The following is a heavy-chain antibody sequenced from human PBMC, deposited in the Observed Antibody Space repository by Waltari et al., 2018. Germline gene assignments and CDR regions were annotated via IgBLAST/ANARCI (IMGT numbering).Heavy chain of an antibody. CDR1: GFTVNTYT. D-gene: IGHD1-1*01. CDR3: PRDRISNSYYYYYSSDA. J-gene: IGHJ6*03. Sequence: EVQLVESGGGLVKPGGSLRLSCAASGFTVNTYTMNWVRQGPGKGREWIQSLSRTSSYITSADSCKGRFTISSDKAQNPLHPQMSSLRAEDTAVDYRPRDRISNSYYYYYSSDAWRHGTTVTVPS. V-gene: IGHV3-21*01. CDR2: LSRTSSYI.